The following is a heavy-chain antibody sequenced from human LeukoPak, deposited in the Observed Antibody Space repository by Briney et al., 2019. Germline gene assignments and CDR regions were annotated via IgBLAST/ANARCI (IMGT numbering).Heavy chain of an antibody. D-gene: IGHD2-15*01. CDR3: ARGDIVVVVAATFDY. CDR1: GFTFSSYA. V-gene: IGHV3-30-3*01. CDR2: ISYDGSNK. Sequence: GGSLRPSCAASGFTFSSYAMHWVRQAPGKGLEWVAVISYDGSNKYYADSVKGRFTISRDNSKNTLYLQMNSLRAEDTAVYYCARGDIVVVVAATFDYWGQGTLVTVSS. J-gene: IGHJ4*02.